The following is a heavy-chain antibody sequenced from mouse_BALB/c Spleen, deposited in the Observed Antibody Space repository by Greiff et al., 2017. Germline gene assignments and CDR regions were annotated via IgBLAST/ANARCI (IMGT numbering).Heavy chain of an antibody. V-gene: IGHV1-69*02. CDR2: IDPSDSYT. J-gene: IGHJ1*01. CDR1: GYTFTSYW. Sequence: VQLQQPGAELVKPGASVKLSCKASGYTFTSYWMHWVKQRPGQGLEWIGEIDPSDSYTNYNQKFKSKATLTVDKSSSTAYMQLSSLTSEDSAVYYCARSGSRDWYFDVWGAGTTVTVSS. D-gene: IGHD1-1*01. CDR3: ARSGSRDWYFDV.